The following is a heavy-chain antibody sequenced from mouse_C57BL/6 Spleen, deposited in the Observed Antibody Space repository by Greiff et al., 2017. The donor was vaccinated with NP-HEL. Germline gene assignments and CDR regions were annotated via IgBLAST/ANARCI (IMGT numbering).Heavy chain of an antibody. CDR2: IYPGSGST. J-gene: IGHJ2*01. CDR3: ARERRVYYGRDY. Sequence: VQLQQPGAELVKPGASVKMSCKASGYTFTSYWITWVKQRPGQGLEWIGDIYPGSGSTNYNEKFKSKATLTVDTSSSTAYMQLSSLTSEDSAVYYCARERRVYYGRDYWGQGTTLTVSS. V-gene: IGHV1-55*01. CDR1: GYTFTSYW. D-gene: IGHD1-1*01.